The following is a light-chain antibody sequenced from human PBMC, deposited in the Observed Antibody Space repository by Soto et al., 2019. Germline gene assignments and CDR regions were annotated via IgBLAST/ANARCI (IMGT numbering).Light chain of an antibody. J-gene: IGKJ2*01. Sequence: EIVMTQSPATLSVSPGERATLSCRASQSVRSNLAWYQQKPGQAPRLLIYDASTRATGIPARFSGSGSGTDFTLTISSLQSEDFAVYSCQQYNNWPYTFGQGTKLEIK. CDR1: QSVRSN. V-gene: IGKV3-15*01. CDR3: QQYNNWPYT. CDR2: DAS.